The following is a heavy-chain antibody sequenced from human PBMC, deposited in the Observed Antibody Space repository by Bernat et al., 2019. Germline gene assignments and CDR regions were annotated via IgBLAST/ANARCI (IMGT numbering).Heavy chain of an antibody. CDR1: GCSISSSSYY. CDR2: IYYSGST. J-gene: IGHJ4*02. Sequence: QLQLQESGPGLVKPSETLSLTCTVSGCSISSSSYYWGWIRHPPGKGLEWIGSIYYSGSTYYNPSLKGRVTISVDTSKDQFSLKRSSVTAADTAVDDCARDGHRWELLAEFDYWGQGTLVTVSS. D-gene: IGHD1-26*01. CDR3: ARDGHRWELLAEFDY. V-gene: IGHV4-39*02.